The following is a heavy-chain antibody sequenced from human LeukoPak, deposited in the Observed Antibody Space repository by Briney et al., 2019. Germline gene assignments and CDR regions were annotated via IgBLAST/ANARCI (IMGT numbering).Heavy chain of an antibody. CDR1: GFTFSNYW. D-gene: IGHD3-22*01. V-gene: IGHV3-7*01. CDR2: IRQDGREK. Sequence: PGGSLRLSCVASGFTFSNYWMTWVRQAPGKGLEWVANIRQDGREKGYVDSVKGRFTISRDNGKNSLYLQMSSLRAEDTAVYYCARVGFDNSGYFGYYWGQGTLVIVSS. J-gene: IGHJ4*02. CDR3: ARVGFDNSGYFGYY.